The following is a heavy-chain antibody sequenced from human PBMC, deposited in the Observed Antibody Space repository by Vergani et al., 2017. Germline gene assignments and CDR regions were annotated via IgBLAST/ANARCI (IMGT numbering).Heavy chain of an antibody. CDR2: IWSKPYGGTT. J-gene: IGHJ4*03. Sequence: EVHLVESGGGLVQPGRSLRLSCSGSGFTLGDYAMTWVRQAPGKGLEWVAFIWSKPYGGTTEYAASVKGRFTISRDDSKAIAYLQMNSLKTEDTAVYYCTTCFPGSSWATYWGQGTVVTVSS. CDR1: GFTLGDYA. D-gene: IGHD1-26*01. V-gene: IGHV3-49*04. CDR3: TTCFPGSSWATY.